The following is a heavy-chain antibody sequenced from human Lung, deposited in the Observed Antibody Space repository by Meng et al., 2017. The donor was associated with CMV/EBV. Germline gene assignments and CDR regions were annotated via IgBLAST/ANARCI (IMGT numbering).Heavy chain of an antibody. CDR3: AKDIFRWAFDY. D-gene: IGHD1-26*01. V-gene: IGHV3-23*04. Sequence: VQLVESGGGLGPPGGSLRLSCAASGFSLSHNAMSWVRQAPGKGLEWVSAIEGSNDNTHYADSVKGRFAISRDASTNTLYLQMNNLRAEDTAIYYCAKDIFRWAFDYWGHGTLVTVSS. CDR2: IEGSNDNT. J-gene: IGHJ4*01. CDR1: GFSLSHNA.